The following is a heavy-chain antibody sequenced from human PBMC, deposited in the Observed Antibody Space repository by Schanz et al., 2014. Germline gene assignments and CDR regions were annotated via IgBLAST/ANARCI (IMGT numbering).Heavy chain of an antibody. Sequence: QVQLVQSGAEVKKPGSSVKVSCKASGGTFSTYTISWVRQAPGQGLEWMGRIIPIVDITNYAQKFQGRVTMTRDTSISTAYMELSRLRSDDTAVYYCARDRSGVYYFDYWGQGTLVTVSS. J-gene: IGHJ4*02. CDR3: ARDRSGVYYFDY. D-gene: IGHD3-10*01. V-gene: IGHV1-69*08. CDR1: GGTFSTYT. CDR2: IIPIVDIT.